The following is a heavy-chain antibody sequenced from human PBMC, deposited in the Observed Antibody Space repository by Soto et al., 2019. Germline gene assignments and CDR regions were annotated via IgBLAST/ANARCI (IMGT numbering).Heavy chain of an antibody. V-gene: IGHV3-30*18. CDR1: GFTFSSYG. J-gene: IGHJ4*02. CDR3: AKDKDGYNPY. CDR2: ISYDGSNK. Sequence: QVQLVESGGGVVQPGRSLRLSCAASGFTFSSYGMHWVRQAPGKGLEWVAVISYDGSNKYYADSVKGRFTISRDNSKNTLYLQMNSLRAEDTAVCYCAKDKDGYNPYWGQGTLVTVSS. D-gene: IGHD5-12*01.